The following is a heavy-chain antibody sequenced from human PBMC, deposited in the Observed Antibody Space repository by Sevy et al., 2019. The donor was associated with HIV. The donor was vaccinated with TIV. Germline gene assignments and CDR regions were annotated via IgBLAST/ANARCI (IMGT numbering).Heavy chain of an antibody. J-gene: IGHJ6*02. CDR3: AKDHSSSSYYYGMDV. CDR2: ISYDGSKK. Sequence: GGSLRLSCAASGFTFSSYGMHWVRQAPGKGLEWVAVISYDGSKKYYADSVKGRFTISRDNSKNTLYLQMNSLRAEDTAVYYCAKDHSSSSYYYGMDVWGQGTTVTVSS. D-gene: IGHD6-6*01. V-gene: IGHV3-30*18. CDR1: GFTFSSYG.